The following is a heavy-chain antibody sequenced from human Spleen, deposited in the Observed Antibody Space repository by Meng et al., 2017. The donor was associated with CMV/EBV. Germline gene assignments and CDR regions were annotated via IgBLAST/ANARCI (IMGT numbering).Heavy chain of an antibody. V-gene: IGHV2-5*04. J-gene: IGHJ1*01. CDR1: GFSLRDSGVG. D-gene: IGHD3-10*01. CDR3: VFEEYLIQHFQD. CDR2: IYWNDEK. Sequence: TFSGFSLRDSGVGVGWVRQPPGKALEWLALIYWNDEKRYSPSLESRLTITKDTSKNQVVLTLTNVDLVDTATYYYVFEEYLIQHFQDWGPGTLVTVSS.